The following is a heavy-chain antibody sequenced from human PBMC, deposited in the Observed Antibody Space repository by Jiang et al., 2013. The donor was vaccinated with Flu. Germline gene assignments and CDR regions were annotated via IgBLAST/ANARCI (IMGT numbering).Heavy chain of an antibody. CDR3: ARSVRFLEWYVPNWYFDL. CDR2: IDWDDDK. V-gene: IGHV2-70*11. CDR1: GFSLSTSGMC. Sequence: PTQTLTLTCTFSGFSLSTSGMCVSWIRQPPGKALEWLARIDWDDDKYYSTSLKTRLTISKDTSKNQVVLTMTNMDPVDTATYYCARSVRFLEWYVPNWYFDLWGRGTLVTVSS. D-gene: IGHD3-3*01. J-gene: IGHJ2*01.